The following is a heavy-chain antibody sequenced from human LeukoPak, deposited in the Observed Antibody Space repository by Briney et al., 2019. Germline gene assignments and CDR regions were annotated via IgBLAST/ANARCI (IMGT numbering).Heavy chain of an antibody. D-gene: IGHD3-10*02. CDR1: GFTFSNYA. V-gene: IGHV3-23*01. J-gene: IGHJ6*04. Sequence: GGSLRLSCAASGFTFSNYAMGWVRQAPGKGLEWVSAISGSGRSTYYADSVKGRFTISRDNSKNTLYLQMNSLRAEDTAVYYCAELGITMIGGVWGKGTTVTISS. CDR2: ISGSGRST. CDR3: AELGITMIGGV.